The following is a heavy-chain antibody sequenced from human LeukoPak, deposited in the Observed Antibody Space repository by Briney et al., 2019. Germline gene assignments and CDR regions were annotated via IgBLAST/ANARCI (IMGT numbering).Heavy chain of an antibody. CDR3: ARGRYGSGSYYDDY. Sequence: SETLSLTCAVYGGSFSGYYWSWIRHPPGKGLEWNGEINHSGSTNYNPSLKSRVTISVDTSKNQFSLKLSSVTAADTAVYYCARGRYGSGSYYDDYWGQGTLVTVSS. CDR2: INHSGST. D-gene: IGHD3-10*01. V-gene: IGHV4-34*01. CDR1: GGSFSGYY. J-gene: IGHJ4*02.